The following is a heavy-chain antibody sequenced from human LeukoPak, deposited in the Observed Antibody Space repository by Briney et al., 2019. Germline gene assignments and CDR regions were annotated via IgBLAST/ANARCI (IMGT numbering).Heavy chain of an antibody. V-gene: IGHV3-48*01. J-gene: IGHJ4*02. CDR1: GFTFSSYS. Sequence: GGSLRLSSAAAGFTFSSYSMNSVRQAQGKWLEWVSYISSSSSTIFYADSVKVRFAMSRDHGKNSLYLQMNSLRAEDTAVYYCARDPAYSGNSGYWGQGTLVTVSS. CDR3: ARDPAYSGNSGY. D-gene: IGHD5-12*01. CDR2: ISSSSSTI.